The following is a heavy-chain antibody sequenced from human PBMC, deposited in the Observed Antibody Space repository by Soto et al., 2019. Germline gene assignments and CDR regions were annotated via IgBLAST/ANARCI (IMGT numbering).Heavy chain of an antibody. CDR2: IIPIFGTA. V-gene: IGHV1-69*13. J-gene: IGHJ5*02. CDR3: ALSYANDFWSGYQNWFDP. CDR1: GGTFSSYA. D-gene: IGHD3-3*01. Sequence: GASVKVSCKASGGTFSSYAISWVRQAPGQGLEWMGGIIPIFGTANYAQKFQGRVTITADESTSTAYMELSSLRSVDTATYYCALSYANDFWSGYQNWFDPWGQGTLVTVSS.